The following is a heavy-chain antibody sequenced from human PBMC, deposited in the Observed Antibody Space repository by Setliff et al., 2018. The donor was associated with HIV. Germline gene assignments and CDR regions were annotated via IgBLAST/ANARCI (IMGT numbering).Heavy chain of an antibody. CDR1: GASITDYF. V-gene: IGHV4-4*07. CDR3: ARDYSGTYQQIIDVYYFDL. Sequence: SETLSLTCTISGASITDYFWNWIRQPAGKGLEWIGRIHSSGSFNTNPSLESRVSMSVETSKNQVSLNLSSVTAADTAIYYCARDYSGTYQQIIDVYYFDLWGQGSLVTVSS. D-gene: IGHD1-26*01. J-gene: IGHJ4*02. CDR2: IHSSGSF.